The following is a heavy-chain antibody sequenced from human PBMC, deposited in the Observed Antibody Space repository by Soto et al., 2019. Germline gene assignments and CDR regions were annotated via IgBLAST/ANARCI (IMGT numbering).Heavy chain of an antibody. D-gene: IGHD3-9*01. V-gene: IGHV3-66*01. J-gene: IGHJ3*02. CDR2: IYSGGST. Sequence: PGGSLRLSCAASGFTVSSNYMSWVRQAPGKGLEWVSVIYSGGSTYYADSVKGRFTISRDNSKNTLYLQMNSLRAEDTAVYYCARDFSPLRYFDWLLYPGAFDIWGQGTMVTVSS. CDR3: ARDFSPLRYFDWLLYPGAFDI. CDR1: GFTVSSNY.